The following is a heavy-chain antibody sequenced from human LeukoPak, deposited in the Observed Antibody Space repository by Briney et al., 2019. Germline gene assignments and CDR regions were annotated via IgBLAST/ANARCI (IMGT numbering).Heavy chain of an antibody. CDR3: ARDRDRSGSQSY. V-gene: IGHV1-2*02. Sequence: ASVKVSCKASGYTFTDYYMHWVRQAPGQGLEWMGWINPNSGGTNYAQKFQGRVAMTRDTSITTAYMELSRLTSDDSAVYYCARDRDRSGSQSYWGQGTLVTVSS. J-gene: IGHJ4*02. CDR2: INPNSGGT. D-gene: IGHD1-26*01. CDR1: GYTFTDYY.